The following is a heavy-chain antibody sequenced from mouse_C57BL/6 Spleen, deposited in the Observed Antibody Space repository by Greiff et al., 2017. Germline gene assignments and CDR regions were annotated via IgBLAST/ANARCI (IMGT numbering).Heavy chain of an antibody. CDR1: GYSITSGYY. Sequence: EVQLQESGPGLVKPSQSLSLTCSVTGYSITSGYYWNWIRQFPGNKLEWMGYISYDGSNNYNPSLKNRISITRDTSTNQFFLKLNSVTTEDTATYYCARDLGYFDVWGTGTTVTVSS. CDR2: ISYDGSN. J-gene: IGHJ1*03. V-gene: IGHV3-6*01. CDR3: ARDLGYFDV.